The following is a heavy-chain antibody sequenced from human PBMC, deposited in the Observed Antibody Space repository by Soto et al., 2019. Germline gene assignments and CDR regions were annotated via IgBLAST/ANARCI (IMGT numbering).Heavy chain of an antibody. J-gene: IGHJ4*02. CDR3: ARGLWRYYDSSGYSY. CDR2: INHSGST. Sequence: PSETLSLTCAVYGGPFSGYYWSWIRQPPGKGLEWIGEINHSGSTNYNPSLKSRVTISVDTSKNQFSLKLSSVTAADTAVYYCARGLWRYYDSSGYSYWGQGTLVTVSS. D-gene: IGHD3-22*01. CDR1: GGPFSGYY. V-gene: IGHV4-34*01.